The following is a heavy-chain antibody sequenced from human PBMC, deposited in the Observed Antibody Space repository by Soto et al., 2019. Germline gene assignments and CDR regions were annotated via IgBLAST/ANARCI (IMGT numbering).Heavy chain of an antibody. J-gene: IGHJ3*02. Sequence: HPGGSLRLSCAASGFTFSSYGMHWVRRAPGKGLEWVAVISYDGSNKYYADSVKGRFTISRDNSKNTLYLQMNSLRAEDTAVYYCAKDLPTCSGGSCYPDAFDIWGQGTMVTVSS. CDR3: AKDLPTCSGGSCYPDAFDI. D-gene: IGHD2-15*01. V-gene: IGHV3-30*18. CDR2: ISYDGSNK. CDR1: GFTFSSYG.